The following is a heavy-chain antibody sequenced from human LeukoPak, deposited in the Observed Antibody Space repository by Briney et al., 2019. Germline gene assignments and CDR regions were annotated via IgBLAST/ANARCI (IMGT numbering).Heavy chain of an antibody. CDR3: AVAVAGRGYFDY. Sequence: PSETLSLTCTVSGASISSYYWSWIRQPPGKGLEWIGYIYYSGSTNYNPSLKSRVTISVDTSKNQFSLKLSSVTAADTAVYYCAVAVAGRGYFDYWGQGTLVTVSS. D-gene: IGHD6-19*01. CDR2: IYYSGST. CDR1: GASISSYY. J-gene: IGHJ4*02. V-gene: IGHV4-59*01.